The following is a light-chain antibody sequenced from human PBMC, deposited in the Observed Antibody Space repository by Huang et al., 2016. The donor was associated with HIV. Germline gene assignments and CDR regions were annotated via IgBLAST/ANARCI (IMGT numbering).Light chain of an antibody. CDR1: QSVSSY. J-gene: IGKJ3*01. CDR2: DAS. CDR3: QQRSNWPGIT. V-gene: IGKV3-11*01. Sequence: EIVLTQSPATLSLSPGEIATLSCRASQSVSSYLVWYQQKTGQAPRLLIYDASNRATGIPARFSGSGSGTDFTLTISSLEPEDFAVYYCQQRSNWPGITFGPGTKVDIK.